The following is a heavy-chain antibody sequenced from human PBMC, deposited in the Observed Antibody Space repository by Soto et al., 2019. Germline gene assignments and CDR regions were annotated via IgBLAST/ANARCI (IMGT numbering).Heavy chain of an antibody. J-gene: IGHJ6*02. CDR2: ISGSGGST. Sequence: PGGSLRLSCAASGFTFSSYAMSWVRQAPGKGLEWVSAISGSGGSTYYADSVKGRFTISRDNSKNTLYLQMNSLRAEDTAVYYCAKVFGSSSDYYYGMDVWGQGTTVTVS. V-gene: IGHV3-23*01. CDR3: AKVFGSSSDYYYGMDV. CDR1: GFTFSSYA. D-gene: IGHD6-6*01.